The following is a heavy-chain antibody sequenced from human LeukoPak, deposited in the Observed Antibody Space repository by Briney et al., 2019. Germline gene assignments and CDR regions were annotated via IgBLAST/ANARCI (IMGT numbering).Heavy chain of an antibody. CDR1: GFSFRTYN. CDR2: IWYDGSNK. D-gene: IGHD4-17*01. Sequence: PGGSLRLSCTASGFSFRTYNLHWVRQAPGKGLEWVAVIWYDGSNKYYADSVKGRFTVSRDNSKNTLYLQMNSLRAEDTAVYYCAKADGFTVTTHFDYWGQGTLVTVSS. CDR3: AKADGFTVTTHFDY. J-gene: IGHJ4*02. V-gene: IGHV3-33*06.